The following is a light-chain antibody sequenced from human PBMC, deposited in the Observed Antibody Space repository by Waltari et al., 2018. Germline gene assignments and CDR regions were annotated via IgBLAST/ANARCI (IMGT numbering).Light chain of an antibody. J-gene: IGKJ1*01. CDR3: QQYNKWPPWT. CDR1: QSVSSN. Sequence: VMTQSPATLSVSPGERVTLSCWASQSVSSNLAWYQQKHGQAPRLLIYDASTRATGIHARFSGSGSGTEFTLTISSLQSEDCAIYYCQQYNKWPPWTFGQGTKVEIK. CDR2: DAS. V-gene: IGKV3D-15*01.